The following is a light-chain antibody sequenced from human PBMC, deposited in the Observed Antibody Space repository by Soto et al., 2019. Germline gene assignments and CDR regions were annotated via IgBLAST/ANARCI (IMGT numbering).Light chain of an antibody. J-gene: IGKJ1*01. CDR1: QSVSSY. V-gene: IGKV3-11*01. CDR3: QPYGTSSWT. Sequence: EIVLTQSPATLSLSPWERATLSCRASQSVSSYLAWYQQKPGQAPRLLIYDASNRATGIPDRFSGSGSGTDFTLTISRLEPEDFAVYYCQPYGTSSWTFGQGTKVDIK. CDR2: DAS.